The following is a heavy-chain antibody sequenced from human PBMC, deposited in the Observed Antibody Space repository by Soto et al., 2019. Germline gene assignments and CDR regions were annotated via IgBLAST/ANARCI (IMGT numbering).Heavy chain of an antibody. V-gene: IGHV3-30-3*01. D-gene: IGHD2-2*01. J-gene: IGHJ6*02. CDR3: ASSPGYCSTTRCYGRDFAMDV. Sequence: QVQLVEFGGGVVQPGRSLRLSCAASRFTFSNYAMHWVRQAPGKGLQWVALISFDGSTKYYADSVKGRFTISRDNSKNTLDLQMNSLRAEATAVYYCASSPGYCSTTRCYGRDFAMDVWGQGTTVTVSS. CDR2: ISFDGSTK. CDR1: RFTFSNYA.